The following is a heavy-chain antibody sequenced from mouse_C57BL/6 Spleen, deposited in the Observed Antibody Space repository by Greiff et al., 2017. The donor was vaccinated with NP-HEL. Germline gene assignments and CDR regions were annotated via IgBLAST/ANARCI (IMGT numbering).Heavy chain of an antibody. D-gene: IGHD3-2*02. CDR1: GFTFSDYG. CDR2: ISSGSSTI. J-gene: IGHJ3*01. V-gene: IGHV5-17*01. CDR3: AKGSGSPWFAY. Sequence: EVKLMESGGGLVKPGGSLKLSCAASGFTFSDYGMHWVRQAPEKGLEWVAYISSGSSTIYYADTVKGRFTISRDNAKNTLFLQMNSLRSEDTAMYYCAKGSGSPWFAYWGQGTLVTVSA.